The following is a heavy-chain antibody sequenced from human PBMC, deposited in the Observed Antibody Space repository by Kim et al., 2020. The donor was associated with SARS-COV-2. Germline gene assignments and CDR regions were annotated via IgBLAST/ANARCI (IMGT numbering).Heavy chain of an antibody. D-gene: IGHD3-9*01. V-gene: IGHV1-69*01. Sequence: QKFQGRVTITADESTSTAYMELSSLRSEDTAVYYCARAHGGDIFDYGMDVWGQGTTVTVS. CDR3: ARAHGGDIFDYGMDV. J-gene: IGHJ6*02.